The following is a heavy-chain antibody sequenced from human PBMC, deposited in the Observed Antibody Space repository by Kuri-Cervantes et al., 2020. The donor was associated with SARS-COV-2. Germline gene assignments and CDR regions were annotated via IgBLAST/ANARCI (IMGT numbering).Heavy chain of an antibody. V-gene: IGHV3-73*01. CDR2: IRSKANSYAT. CDR3: TRPTSCSSTSCYKDY. D-gene: IGHD2-2*02. J-gene: IGHJ4*02. CDR1: GFTFSGSA. Sequence: GGSLRLSCAASGFTFSGSAMHWVRQASGKGLEWVGRIRSKANSYATAYAASVKGRFTISRDDPKNTAYLQMNSLKTEDTAVYYCTRPTSCSSTSCYKDYWGQGTLVTVSS.